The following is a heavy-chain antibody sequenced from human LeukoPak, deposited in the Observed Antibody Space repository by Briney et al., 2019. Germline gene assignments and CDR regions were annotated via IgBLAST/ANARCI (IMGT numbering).Heavy chain of an antibody. V-gene: IGHV3-23*01. CDR1: GFTFSSYA. D-gene: IGHD2-15*01. CDR3: AKWSCSGGSCYVGLIDY. J-gene: IGHJ4*02. CDR2: ISGSGDRT. Sequence: PGGSLRLSCAASGFTFSSYAMSWVRQAPGKGLEWVSAISGSGDRTYYADSVKGRFTISRDNSKNTLYPQMSTLRAEDTAVYYCAKWSCSGGSCYVGLIDYWGQGTLVTVSS.